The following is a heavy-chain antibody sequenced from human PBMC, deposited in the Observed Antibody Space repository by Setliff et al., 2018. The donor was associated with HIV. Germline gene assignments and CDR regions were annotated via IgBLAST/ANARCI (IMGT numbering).Heavy chain of an antibody. J-gene: IGHJ6*02. D-gene: IGHD3-10*01. CDR3: ARDQLAMVRRNGMDV. CDR1: GFTFSTHW. V-gene: IGHV3-7*01. CDR2: IKEDGSEK. Sequence: GGSLRLSCAASGFTFSTHWMTWVRQAPGKGLEWVANIKEDGSEKYYVDSVKGRFTISRDNAKNSLYLQIHSLRVEDTAVYYCARDQLAMVRRNGMDVWGRGTTVTVSS.